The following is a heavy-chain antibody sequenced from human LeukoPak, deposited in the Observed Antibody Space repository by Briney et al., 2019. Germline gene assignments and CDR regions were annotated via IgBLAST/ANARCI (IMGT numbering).Heavy chain of an antibody. CDR1: GYTFTSYG. D-gene: IGHD2-2*01. V-gene: IGHV1-18*01. CDR3: ARDRVVVPAAFDY. Sequence: ASVKVSCKASGYTFTSYGISWVRQAPGQGLEWTGWISAYNGNTNYAQKFQGRVTMTRDTSISTAYMELSRLRSDDTAVYYCARDRVVVPAAFDYWGQETLVTVSS. CDR2: ISAYNGNT. J-gene: IGHJ4*02.